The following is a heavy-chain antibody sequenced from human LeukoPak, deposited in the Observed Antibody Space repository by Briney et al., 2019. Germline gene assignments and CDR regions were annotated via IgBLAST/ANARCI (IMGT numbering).Heavy chain of an antibody. CDR1: GGSISSSSYY. Sequence: SETLSLTCTVSGGSISSSSYYWGWIRQPPGKGLEWIGSIYYSGSTYYNPSLKSRVTISVDTSKNQFSLKLSSVTAADTAVYYCARRVVVPAADGYWFDPWGRGTLVTVSS. V-gene: IGHV4-39*01. CDR2: IYYSGST. CDR3: ARRVVVPAADGYWFDP. J-gene: IGHJ5*02. D-gene: IGHD2-2*01.